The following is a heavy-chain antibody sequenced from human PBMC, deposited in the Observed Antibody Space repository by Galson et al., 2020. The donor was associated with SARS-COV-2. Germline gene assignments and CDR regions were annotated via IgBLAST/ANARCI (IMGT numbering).Heavy chain of an antibody. CDR2: ISSDGSNK. D-gene: IGHD4-17*01. Sequence: GGSLRLSCAASGFTFSSYAMHWVRQAPGKGLEWVAVISSDGSNKYYADSVKGRFTISRDNSKNTLYLQMNSLRAEDTAVYYCARDLYYGERGYFDYWGQGTLVTVSS. J-gene: IGHJ4*02. V-gene: IGHV3-30-3*01. CDR3: ARDLYYGERGYFDY. CDR1: GFTFSSYA.